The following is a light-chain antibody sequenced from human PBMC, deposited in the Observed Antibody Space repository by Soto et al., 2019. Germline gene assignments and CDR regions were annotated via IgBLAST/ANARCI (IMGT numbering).Light chain of an antibody. CDR2: DVI. V-gene: IGLV2-11*01. Sequence: QSALTQPRSVSGSPGQSVTISCTGTSSDVGAYNYVSWYQQHPGKAPKLIVYDVISRPSGVPDRFSGSQSDNTASLTISGLQAEDEVDYYCCSYAGSYTYVFGTGTKLTVL. J-gene: IGLJ1*01. CDR1: SSDVGAYNY. CDR3: CSYAGSYTYV.